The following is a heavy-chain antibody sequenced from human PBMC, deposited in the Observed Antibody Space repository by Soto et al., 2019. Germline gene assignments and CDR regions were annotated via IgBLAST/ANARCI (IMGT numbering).Heavy chain of an antibody. J-gene: IGHJ4*02. Sequence: EVQLVESGGGLIQPGGSLRLSCAVSGFTVSNNYMSWVRQAPGKGLEGVSVIYSGGYTAYGDSVKGRFTISRDNSKNTLYLQRKGRGAADRAVFYGGAHPGGGGYWGQGTLVTVSS. CDR1: GFTVSNNY. V-gene: IGHV3-53*01. CDR3: GAHPGGGGY. CDR2: IYSGGYT. D-gene: IGHD3-10*01.